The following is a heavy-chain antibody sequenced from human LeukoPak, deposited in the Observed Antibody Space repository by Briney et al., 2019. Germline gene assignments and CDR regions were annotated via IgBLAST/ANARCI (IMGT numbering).Heavy chain of an antibody. V-gene: IGHV1-24*01. Sequence: ASVKVSCKVSGYALSESSIHWVRQTPGEGFEWMGGFDIEDVETAYAQKFRGRVTMTEDTSTDTAYMELINLRSDDTAVYFCVSDRSDVGFPESNGYPTFDLWGRGTLVTVSS. CDR1: GYALSESS. J-gene: IGHJ2*01. CDR2: FDIEDVET. CDR3: VSDRSDVGFPESNGYPTFDL. D-gene: IGHD5-24*01.